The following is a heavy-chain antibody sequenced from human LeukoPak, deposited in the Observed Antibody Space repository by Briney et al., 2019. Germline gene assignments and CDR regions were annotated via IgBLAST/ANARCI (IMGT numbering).Heavy chain of an antibody. CDR3: ARDTISRRRIAAAGTRGAGYLDY. J-gene: IGHJ4*02. V-gene: IGHV1-69*05. CDR1: GGTFSSYA. CDR2: IIPIFGTA. D-gene: IGHD6-13*01. Sequence: SVNVSCMASGGTFSSYAISWVRQAPGQGLEWMGGIIPIFGTANYAQKFQGRVTITTDESTSTAYMELSSLRSEDTAVYYCARDTISRRRIAAAGTRGAGYLDYWGQGTLVTVSS.